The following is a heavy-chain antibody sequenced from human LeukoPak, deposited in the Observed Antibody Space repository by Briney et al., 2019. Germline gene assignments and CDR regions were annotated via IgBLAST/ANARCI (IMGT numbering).Heavy chain of an antibody. J-gene: IGHJ4*02. Sequence: SETLSLTCTVSGGAISSGSYYWGWVRQPPGKGLEWVGSIYYSGRTYYNPSLKSRFTISVDTSKNQLSLKLSSVTAAVTPVYYCARHVTGAAAASPPDSGGQGTLGTVSS. CDR3: ARHVTGAAAASPPDS. V-gene: IGHV4-39*01. CDR2: IYYSGRT. D-gene: IGHD6-13*01. CDR1: GGAISSGSYY.